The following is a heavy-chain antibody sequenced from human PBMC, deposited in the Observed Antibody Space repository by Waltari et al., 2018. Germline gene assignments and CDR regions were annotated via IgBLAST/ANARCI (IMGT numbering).Heavy chain of an antibody. CDR1: GYSFTSYW. V-gene: IGHV5-51*01. Sequence: EVQLVQSGAEVKKPGESLKISCKGSGYSFTSYWIGWVRQMPGKGLGWMGIIYPGDSDTRYSPSFQGQVTISADKSISTAYLQWSSLKASDTAMYYCARVVVDPTIFGVVIFYGMDVWSQGTTVTVSS. CDR2: IYPGDSDT. D-gene: IGHD3-3*01. CDR3: ARVVVDPTIFGVVIFYGMDV. J-gene: IGHJ6*02.